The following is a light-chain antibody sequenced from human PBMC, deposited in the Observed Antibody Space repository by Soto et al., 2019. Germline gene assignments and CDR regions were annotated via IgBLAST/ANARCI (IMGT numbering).Light chain of an antibody. V-gene: IGLV3-21*04. Sequence: SYELTQPPSVSVAPGKTARITCGGNNIGSKSVHWYQQKPGQAPVLVIYYDSDRPSGIPERFSGSNSGNTATLTISRVEAGDEAYYYCQVWDSSSDPVVFGGGTQLTVL. J-gene: IGLJ2*01. CDR1: NIGSKS. CDR3: QVWDSSSDPVV. CDR2: YDS.